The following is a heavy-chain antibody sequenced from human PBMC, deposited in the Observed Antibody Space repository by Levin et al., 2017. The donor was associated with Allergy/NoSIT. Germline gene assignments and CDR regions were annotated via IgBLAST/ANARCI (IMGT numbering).Heavy chain of an antibody. CDR3: AKVPSNGWYFFDY. J-gene: IGHJ4*02. CDR2: ISGSGDST. CDR1: GFTSSSFA. D-gene: IGHD6-19*01. Sequence: GGSLRLSCAASGFTSSSFAMTWVRQAPGKGLEWVSVISGSGDSTYYVDSVKGRFTISRDNSKNTLYLQMNSLRAEDTAVYYCAKVPSNGWYFFDYWGQGTLVTVSS. V-gene: IGHV3-23*01.